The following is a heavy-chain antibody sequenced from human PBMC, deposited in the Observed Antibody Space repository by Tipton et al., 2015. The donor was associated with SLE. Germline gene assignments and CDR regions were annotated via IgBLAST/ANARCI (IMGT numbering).Heavy chain of an antibody. J-gene: IGHJ6*03. Sequence: TLSLTCSVYGGSFSGYYWSWIRQPPGKGLEWIGEISHSGITNYNPSLKSRVTISVDTSKNLFSLKLSSVTAADTAVYYCAREGVHFWSGSSYYYYYYMDVWGKGTTVTVSS. V-gene: IGHV4-34*01. D-gene: IGHD3-3*02. CDR1: GGSFSGYY. CDR3: AREGVHFWSGSSYYYYYYMDV. CDR2: ISHSGIT.